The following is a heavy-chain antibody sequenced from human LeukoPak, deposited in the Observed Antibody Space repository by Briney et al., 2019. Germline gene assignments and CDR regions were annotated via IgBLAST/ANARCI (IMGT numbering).Heavy chain of an antibody. Sequence: ASVKVSCKVSGYTLTELSMHWARQAPGKGLEWMGGFDPEDGETIYAQKFQGRVTMTRDTSTSTVYMELSSLRSEDTAVYYCARDLLGSYYDSSGSYLDYWGQGTLVTVSS. D-gene: IGHD3-22*01. CDR2: FDPEDGET. CDR1: GYTLTELS. V-gene: IGHV1-24*01. CDR3: ARDLLGSYYDSSGSYLDY. J-gene: IGHJ4*02.